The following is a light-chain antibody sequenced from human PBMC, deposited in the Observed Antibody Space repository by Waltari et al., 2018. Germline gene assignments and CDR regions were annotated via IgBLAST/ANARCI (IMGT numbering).Light chain of an antibody. CDR1: SSNNGAYSE. J-gene: IGLJ2*01. Sequence: SGLTQPPSVSGAPGQSVTISCTGTSSNNGAYSELHWYQVLPGTAPNLLILGNNHRPSGVPDRFSGSKSGTSASLAITGLQAEDEAYYYCQSYDSSLIASVFGGGTKLTVL. CDR2: GNN. V-gene: IGLV1-40*01. CDR3: QSYDSSLIASV.